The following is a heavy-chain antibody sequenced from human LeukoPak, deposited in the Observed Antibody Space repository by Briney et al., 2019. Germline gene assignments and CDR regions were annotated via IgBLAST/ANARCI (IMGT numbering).Heavy chain of an antibody. D-gene: IGHD3-16*01. CDR3: AKGDVWARAAEPSLYPLFDY. CDR2: ISGGGGST. V-gene: IGHV3-23*01. CDR1: GFTFSSYA. J-gene: IGHJ4*02. Sequence: PGGSLRLSCAASGFTFSSYAMSWVRQAPGKGLEWVSAISGGGGSTYYADSVKGRFTISRDNSKNTLYLQMNSLRAEDTAVYYCAKGDVWARAAEPSLYPLFDYWGQGTLVTVSS.